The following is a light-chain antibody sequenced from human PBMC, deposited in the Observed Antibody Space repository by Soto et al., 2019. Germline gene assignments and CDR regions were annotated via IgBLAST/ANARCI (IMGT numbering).Light chain of an antibody. Sequence: EIVLTQSPATLSLSPGERATLSCRASQSVSSYLAWYQQKPGQAPRLLIYDASNRATGIPARFSGSGSGTAFTLTISSLDLEDFAVYYGQQRSNWPPGYTFGQGTKLEIK. CDR3: QQRSNWPPGYT. CDR1: QSVSSY. V-gene: IGKV3-11*01. CDR2: DAS. J-gene: IGKJ2*01.